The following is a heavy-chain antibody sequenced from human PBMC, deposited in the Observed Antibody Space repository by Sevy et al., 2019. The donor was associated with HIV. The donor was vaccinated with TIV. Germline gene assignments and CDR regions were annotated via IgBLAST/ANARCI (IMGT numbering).Heavy chain of an antibody. D-gene: IGHD3-10*01. CDR3: ATERWGFFDSITRYLLPYFDS. CDR1: GFSFFNAW. J-gene: IGHJ4*02. V-gene: IGHV3-15*01. CDR2: IRSETDGGTT. Sequence: GGSLRLSCSASGFSFFNAWMSRVRQAPGKGLEWIGRIRSETDGGTTEYTASVKGRFSISRDDSKDTLYLQMNSLKTEDTAVYYCATERWGFFDSITRYLLPYFDSWGQGTLVTVSS.